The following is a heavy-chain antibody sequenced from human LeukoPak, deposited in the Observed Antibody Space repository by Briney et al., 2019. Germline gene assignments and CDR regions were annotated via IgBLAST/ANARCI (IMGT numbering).Heavy chain of an antibody. CDR3: ARDWVTMVRGVFRKYYYYYMDV. CDR2: INHSGST. D-gene: IGHD3-10*01. Sequence: SSETLSLTCAVYGGSFSGYYWSCIRQLPGKGQEWIGEINHSGSTNYNPSLKSRVTISVDTSKNQFSLKLSSVTAADTAVYYCARDWVTMVRGVFRKYYYYYMDVWGKGTTVTISS. J-gene: IGHJ6*03. CDR1: GGSFSGYY. V-gene: IGHV4-34*01.